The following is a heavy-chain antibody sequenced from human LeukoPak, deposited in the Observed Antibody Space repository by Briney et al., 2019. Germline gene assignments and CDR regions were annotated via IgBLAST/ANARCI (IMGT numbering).Heavy chain of an antibody. CDR1: GGTISSYS. CDR3: ARHYGYTRRPDDAFDI. D-gene: IGHD2-2*02. V-gene: IGHV4-59*08. J-gene: IGHJ3*02. CDR2: IYYSGST. Sequence: PSETLSLTCTASGGTISSYSRSWIRQPPGKGLEWIGYIYYSGSTNYNPSLKGRVIISVDTSKNQFSLKLSSVNAADTAVYYCARHYGYTRRPDDAFDIWGQGTMVTVSS.